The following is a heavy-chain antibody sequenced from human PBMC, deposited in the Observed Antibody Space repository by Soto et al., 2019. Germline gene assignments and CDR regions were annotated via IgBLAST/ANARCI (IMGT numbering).Heavy chain of an antibody. CDR2: ISAYNGNT. D-gene: IGHD2-15*01. J-gene: IGHJ5*02. CDR3: ARDPLPYCSGGSCYYWFDP. V-gene: IGHV1-18*01. CDR1: GYTFTSYG. Sequence: ASVKVSCKASGYTFTSYGISWVRQAPGQGLEWTGWISAYNGNTNYAQKLQGRVTMTTDTSTSTAYMELRSLRSDDTAVYYCARDPLPYCSGGSCYYWFDPWGQGTLVTVSS.